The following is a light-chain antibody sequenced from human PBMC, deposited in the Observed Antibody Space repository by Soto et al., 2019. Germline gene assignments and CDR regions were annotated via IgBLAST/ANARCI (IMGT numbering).Light chain of an antibody. CDR3: QVWDSSSDHHYV. CDR1: NIGSKS. V-gene: IGLV3-21*02. Sequence: SYELTQPPSVSVAPGQTARITCGGNNIGSKSVHWYQQRPGQAPVLVVYDDSDRPSGIPDRFSGSNSGNTATLTISRVEAGDEADYYCQVWDSSSDHHYVFGTGTRSPS. J-gene: IGLJ1*01. CDR2: DDS.